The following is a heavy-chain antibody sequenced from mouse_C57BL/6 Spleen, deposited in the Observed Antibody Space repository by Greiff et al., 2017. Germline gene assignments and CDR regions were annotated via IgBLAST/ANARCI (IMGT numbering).Heavy chain of an antibody. J-gene: IGHJ3*01. D-gene: IGHD2-4*01. Sequence: VQLQQSGAELVKPGASVKISCKASGYAFSSYWMNWVKQRPGKGLEWIGQIYPGDGDTNYNGKFKGKATLTADKSSSTAYMQVSSLTSEDSAVYFCARSGYDFYWLAYWGQGTLVTVSA. CDR1: GYAFSSYW. CDR3: ARSGYDFYWLAY. CDR2: IYPGDGDT. V-gene: IGHV1-80*01.